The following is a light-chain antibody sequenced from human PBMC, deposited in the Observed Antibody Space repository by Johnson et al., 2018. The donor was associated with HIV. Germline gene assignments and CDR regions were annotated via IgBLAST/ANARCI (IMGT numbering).Light chain of an antibody. CDR1: SSNIGNNY. CDR3: GTWDSSLSAV. J-gene: IGLJ1*01. Sequence: QSVLTQSPSVSAAPGQKVTISCSGSSSNIGNNYVSWYQQLPGTAPKLLIHENKKRPSGIPDRFSGSKSGTSATLGITGLQTGDEADYYCGTWDSSLSAVFGTGTKVTVL. CDR2: ENK. V-gene: IGLV1-51*02.